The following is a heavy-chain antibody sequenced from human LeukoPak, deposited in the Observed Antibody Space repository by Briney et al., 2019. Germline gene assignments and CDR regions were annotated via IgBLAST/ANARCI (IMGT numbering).Heavy chain of an antibody. D-gene: IGHD2-8*01. Sequence: AVNVSFKASVYTFISYDINGLRQTTAQEGDGMAWMNPNSGKTGYAQKFQGRVTMNRNNSISTAYMELSSLRYEDTAVYYCARGWVYHRNVCVYWGQGTLVTVSS. V-gene: IGHV1-8*01. CDR2: MNPNSGKT. CDR3: ARGWVYHRNVCVY. CDR1: VYTFISYD. J-gene: IGHJ4*02.